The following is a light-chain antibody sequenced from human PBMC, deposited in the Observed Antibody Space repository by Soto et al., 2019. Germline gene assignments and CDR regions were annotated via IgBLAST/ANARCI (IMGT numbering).Light chain of an antibody. Sequence: QSALTQPASVSGSPGQSITISCTGTSSDIGRYDYVSWYQQLPGKAPKLIIYLVINRPSGVSDRFSGSKSGNSASLSISGLQPEDEASYFCGSYTSATTWVFGGGTKLTVL. CDR1: SSDIGRYDY. CDR3: GSYTSATTWV. V-gene: IGLV2-14*03. CDR2: LVI. J-gene: IGLJ3*02.